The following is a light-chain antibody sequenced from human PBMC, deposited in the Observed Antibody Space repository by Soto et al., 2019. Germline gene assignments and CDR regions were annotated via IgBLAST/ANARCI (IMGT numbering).Light chain of an antibody. J-gene: IGKJ4*01. CDR2: AAS. V-gene: IGKV1-39*01. CDR3: IQDYNYPLT. CDR1: QSIRKY. Sequence: DIQMTQSPSSLSASVGDRVIITCRASQSIRKYLNWYQHKPGKVPTLLIYAASSLQSGVPSRFSGSGSGTEFTLTITSLQPVDFATYYCIQDYNYPLTFGGGTKVDIK.